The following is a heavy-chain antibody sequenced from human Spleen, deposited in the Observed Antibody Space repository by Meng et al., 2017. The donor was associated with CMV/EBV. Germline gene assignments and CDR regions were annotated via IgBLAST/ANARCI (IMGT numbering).Heavy chain of an antibody. CDR1: GYKFTNYW. Sequence: GESLKISCSTSGYKFTNYWIGWVRQMPGKGLEWMGFIYPDDSDTKYSQSFQGQVSISADKSISTAYLHWSSLKASDTAMYYCARYDSSSSSWFDPWGQGTLVTVSS. CDR2: IYPDDSDT. V-gene: IGHV5-51*01. D-gene: IGHD6-6*01. CDR3: ARYDSSSSSWFDP. J-gene: IGHJ5*02.